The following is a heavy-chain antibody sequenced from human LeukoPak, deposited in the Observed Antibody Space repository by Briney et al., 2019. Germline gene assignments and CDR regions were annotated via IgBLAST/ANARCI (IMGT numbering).Heavy chain of an antibody. V-gene: IGHV3-66*01. CDR1: GFTVSSNY. D-gene: IGHD2-21*02. J-gene: IGHJ3*02. Sequence: PGGSLRLSCAASGFTVSSNYMSWVRQAPGKGLEWVSVIYSGGSTYYADPVKGRFTISRDNSKNTLYLQMNSLRAEDTAVYYCARDLCGGDCYPAGAFDIWGQGTMVTVSS. CDR3: ARDLCGGDCYPAGAFDI. CDR2: IYSGGST.